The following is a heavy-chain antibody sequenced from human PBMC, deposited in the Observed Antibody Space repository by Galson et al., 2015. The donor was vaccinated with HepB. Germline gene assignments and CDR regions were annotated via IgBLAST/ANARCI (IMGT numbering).Heavy chain of an antibody. CDR2: ISSSSSTI. Sequence: SLRLSCAASGFTFSSYSMNWVRQAPGKGLEWVSYISSSSSTIYYADSVKGRFTISRDNAKNSLYLQMNSLRAEDTAVYYCARDYQDPFDWLPRVDAFDIWGQGTMVTVSS. V-gene: IGHV3-48*01. CDR1: GFTFSSYS. D-gene: IGHD3-9*01. J-gene: IGHJ3*02. CDR3: ARDYQDPFDWLPRVDAFDI.